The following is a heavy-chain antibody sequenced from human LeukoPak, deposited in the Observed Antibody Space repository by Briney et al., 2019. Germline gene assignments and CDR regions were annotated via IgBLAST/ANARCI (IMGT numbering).Heavy chain of an antibody. J-gene: IGHJ6*03. CDR1: GFTFSSYG. D-gene: IGHD2-2*01. Sequence: GGSLRLSCAASGFTFSSYGMSWVRQAPGKGLEWVSAISGSGGSTYYADSVKGRFTISRDNSKNTLYLQMNSLRAEDTAVYYCARPIVVVPGNYMDVWGKGTTVTISS. V-gene: IGHV3-23*01. CDR2: ISGSGGST. CDR3: ARPIVVVPGNYMDV.